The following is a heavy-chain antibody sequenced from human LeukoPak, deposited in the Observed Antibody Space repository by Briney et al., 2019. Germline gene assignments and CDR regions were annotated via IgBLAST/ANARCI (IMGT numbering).Heavy chain of an antibody. CDR3: ARPFAITGTTDWFDP. CDR2: IDGSGAGT. J-gene: IGHJ5*02. D-gene: IGHD1-7*01. Sequence: PGESLRLSCAASGFTFSTFAMTWVRQGPGKGLEWVSSIDGSGAGTYYADSVKGRFSISRDNAKNSLYLQMNSLRAEDTAVYYCARPFAITGTTDWFDPWGQGTLVTVSS. V-gene: IGHV3-23*01. CDR1: GFTFSTFA.